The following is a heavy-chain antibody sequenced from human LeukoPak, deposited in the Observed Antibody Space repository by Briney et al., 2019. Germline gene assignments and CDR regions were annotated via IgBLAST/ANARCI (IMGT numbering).Heavy chain of an antibody. D-gene: IGHD4-11*01. CDR3: ARASVTYYYYYYMDV. CDR1: GGSISSYY. V-gene: IGHV4-59*01. CDR2: IYYSGST. J-gene: IGHJ6*03. Sequence: SETLSLTCTVSGGSISSYYWSWIRQPPGKGLEWIGYIYYSGSTNYNPSLKSRVTISVDTSKNQFSLKLSSVTAANTAVYYCARASVTYYYYYYMDVWGKGTTVTVSS.